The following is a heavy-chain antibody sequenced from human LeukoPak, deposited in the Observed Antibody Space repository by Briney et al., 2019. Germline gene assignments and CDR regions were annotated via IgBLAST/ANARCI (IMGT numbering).Heavy chain of an antibody. CDR3: ARVLLPLYGMDV. CDR2: IWYDGSNK. D-gene: IGHD3-22*01. V-gene: IGHV3-33*01. J-gene: IGHJ6*02. CDR1: GFTFSSYG. Sequence: GGSLRLSCAASGFTFSSYGMHWVRQAPGKGLEWVAVIWYDGSNKYYADSVKGRFTISRDNSRNTLYLQMNSLRAEDTAVYYCARVLLPLYGMDVWGQGTTVTVSS.